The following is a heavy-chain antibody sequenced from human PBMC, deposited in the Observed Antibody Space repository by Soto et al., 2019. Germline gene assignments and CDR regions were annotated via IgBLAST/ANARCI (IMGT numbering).Heavy chain of an antibody. V-gene: IGHV3-48*01. J-gene: IGHJ4*02. CDR2: ISHTGSTI. CDR3: ARGTSCSSDTCYDLGATKFDH. Sequence: EVQLVESGGVLVQPGGSLRLSCAASGFTFSIYSLNWVRQAPGKGLEWISYISHTGSTIYYADSVKGRFTVSRDNAKNSLYLQMNSLRAEDTAIYYCARGTSCSSDTCYDLGATKFDHWCQGTLVAVSS. CDR1: GFTFSIYS. D-gene: IGHD2-2*01.